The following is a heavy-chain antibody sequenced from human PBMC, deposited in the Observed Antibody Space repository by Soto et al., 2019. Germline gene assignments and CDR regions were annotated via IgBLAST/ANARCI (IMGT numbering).Heavy chain of an antibody. CDR2: INPNSGGT. Sequence: QVQLVQSGAEVKKPGASVKVSCKASGYTFTGYYMHWVRQAPGQGLEWMGWINPNSGGTNYAQKFQGWVTMTRDTSISTAYMELSRLRSDDTAVYYCARELGYCSGGSCYSGGFDYWGQGTLVTVSS. CDR3: ARELGYCSGGSCYSGGFDY. D-gene: IGHD2-15*01. CDR1: GYTFTGYY. V-gene: IGHV1-2*04. J-gene: IGHJ4*02.